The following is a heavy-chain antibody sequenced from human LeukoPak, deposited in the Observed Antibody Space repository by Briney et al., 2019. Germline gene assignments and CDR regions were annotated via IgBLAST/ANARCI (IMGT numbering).Heavy chain of an antibody. CDR1: GFTFSSYS. D-gene: IGHD2-21*02. J-gene: IGHJ4*02. CDR2: ISSSSSYI. Sequence: GGSLRLSCAASGFTFSSYSMNWVRQAPGKGLEWVSSISSSSSYIYYADSVKGRFTISRGNAKNSLYLQMNSLRAEDTAAYYCARAAPYCGGDCYFDYWGQGTLVTVSS. V-gene: IGHV3-21*01. CDR3: ARAAPYCGGDCYFDY.